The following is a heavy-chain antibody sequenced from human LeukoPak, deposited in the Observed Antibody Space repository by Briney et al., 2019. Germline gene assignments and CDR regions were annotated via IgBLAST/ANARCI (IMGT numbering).Heavy chain of an antibody. J-gene: IGHJ4*02. CDR2: IYYSGST. D-gene: IGHD3-22*01. V-gene: IGHV4-39*01. CDR3: ARSYYYDYRQIDY. CDR1: GDSISTSSYY. Sequence: SETLSLTCTVSGDSISTSSYYWGWIRQPPGKGLERLGSIYYSGSTYYNPSLKSRVTISVDTSKNQFSLNLYSVTAADTAVFYCARSYYYDYRQIDYWGQGTLVTVSS.